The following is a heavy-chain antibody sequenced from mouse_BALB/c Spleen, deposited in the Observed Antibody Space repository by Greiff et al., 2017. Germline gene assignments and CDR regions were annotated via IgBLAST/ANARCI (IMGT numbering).Heavy chain of an antibody. CDR2: IDPENGDT. J-gene: IGHJ4*01. V-gene: IGHV14-4*02. D-gene: IGHD2-3*01. CDR1: GFNIKDYY. Sequence: EVQLQQSGAELVRSGASVKLSCTASGFNIKDYYMHWVKQRPEQGLEWIGWIDPENGDTEYAPKFQGKATMTADTSSNTAYLQLSSLTSEDTAVYYCNAIYDGYPHYWGQGTSVTVSS. CDR3: NAIYDGYPHY.